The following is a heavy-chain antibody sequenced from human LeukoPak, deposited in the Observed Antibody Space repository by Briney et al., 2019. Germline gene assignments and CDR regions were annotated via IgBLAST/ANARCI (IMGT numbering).Heavy chain of an antibody. CDR1: GFTFSRDS. Sequence: GGSLRLSCAASGFTFSRDSMNWVRQAPGKGLEWVSYINGGSSPIYYADSVRGRFTISRDNAKNSLYLQMNSLRAEDTAVYYCARYRQQLTPRRAYYYYGMDVWGQGTTVTVSS. CDR2: INGGSSPI. D-gene: IGHD6-13*01. J-gene: IGHJ6*02. V-gene: IGHV3-48*01. CDR3: ARYRQQLTPRRAYYYYGMDV.